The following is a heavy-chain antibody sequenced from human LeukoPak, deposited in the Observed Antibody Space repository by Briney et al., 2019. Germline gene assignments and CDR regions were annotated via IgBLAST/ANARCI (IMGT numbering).Heavy chain of an antibody. CDR2: IIPILGIA. CDR1: GGTFSSYT. CDR3: ARDGEISLWFDP. Sequence: ASVKVSCKASGGTFSSYTISWVRQAPGQGLEWMGRIIPILGIANYAQKFQGRVTITADKSTSTAYMELSSLRSEDTAVYSCARDGEISLWFDPWGQGTLVTVSS. J-gene: IGHJ5*02. V-gene: IGHV1-69*04. D-gene: IGHD7-27*01.